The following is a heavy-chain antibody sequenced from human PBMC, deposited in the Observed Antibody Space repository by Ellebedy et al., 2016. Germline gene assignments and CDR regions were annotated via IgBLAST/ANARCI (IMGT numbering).Heavy chain of an antibody. D-gene: IGHD5-12*01. Sequence: GESLKISCAASGFTFSSYAMHWVRQAPGKGLEWVAVISYDGSNKYYADSVKGRFTISRDNSKNTLYLQMNSLRAEDTAVYYCARGGLHSDLWGRGTLVTVSS. CDR2: ISYDGSNK. CDR3: ARGGLHSDL. CDR1: GFTFSSYA. V-gene: IGHV3-30-3*01. J-gene: IGHJ2*01.